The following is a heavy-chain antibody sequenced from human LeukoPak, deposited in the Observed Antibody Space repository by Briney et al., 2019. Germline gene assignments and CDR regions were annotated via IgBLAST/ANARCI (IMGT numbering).Heavy chain of an antibody. CDR1: GYTFTDYY. D-gene: IGHD2-2*01. J-gene: IGHJ4*02. CDR3: ARANFLYCSSSTCLYDY. CDR2: INPNDGDT. V-gene: IGHV1-2*02. Sequence: ASVKVSCKASGYTFTDYYMHWVRQAPGQGFEWMGWINPNDGDTNYAQKFQGRVTMTRDTSISTAHMEVSRLRSDDTAVYYCARANFLYCSSSTCLYDYWGQGTLVTVSS.